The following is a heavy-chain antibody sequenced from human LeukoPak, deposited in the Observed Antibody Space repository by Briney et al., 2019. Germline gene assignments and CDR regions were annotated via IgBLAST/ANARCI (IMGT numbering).Heavy chain of an antibody. Sequence: PGGSLRLSCAVSGFTFSTYSMNWVRQAPGKGLEWVSAISGSGGGTYYADSVKGRFTISRDNSKNTLYLQMNSLRAEDTAVYYCAKDVRIIPVAGLYFDYWGQGTLVTVSS. J-gene: IGHJ4*02. V-gene: IGHV3-23*01. CDR3: AKDVRIIPVAGLYFDY. CDR1: GFTFSTYS. CDR2: ISGSGGGT. D-gene: IGHD6-19*01.